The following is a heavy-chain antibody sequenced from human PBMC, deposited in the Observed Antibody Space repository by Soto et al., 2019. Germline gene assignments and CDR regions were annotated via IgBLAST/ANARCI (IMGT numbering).Heavy chain of an antibody. CDR1: GFTFSSYG. CDR2: ISYDGSNK. Sequence: GGSLRLSCAASGFTFSSYGMHWVRQAPGKGLEWVAVISYDGSNKYYADSVKGRFTISRDNSKNTLYLQMNSLRAEDTAVYYCAKDLGEEQQLPTPNWFDPWGQGTLVTVSS. D-gene: IGHD6-13*01. CDR3: AKDLGEEQQLPTPNWFDP. V-gene: IGHV3-30*18. J-gene: IGHJ5*02.